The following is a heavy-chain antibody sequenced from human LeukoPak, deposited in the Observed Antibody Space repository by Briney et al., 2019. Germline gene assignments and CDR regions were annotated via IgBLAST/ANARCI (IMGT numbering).Heavy chain of an antibody. CDR3: ARGFFSKQWLVPL. V-gene: IGHV3-30-3*01. CDR2: ISYDGSNK. Sequence: GGSLRLSCAASGFTLSSYAMHWVRQAPGKGLEWVAVISYDGSNKYYADSAKGRFTISRDNSKNTLYLQMNSLRTEDTAVYYCARGFFSKQWLVPLWGQGTLVTVSS. CDR1: GFTLSSYA. J-gene: IGHJ4*02. D-gene: IGHD6-19*01.